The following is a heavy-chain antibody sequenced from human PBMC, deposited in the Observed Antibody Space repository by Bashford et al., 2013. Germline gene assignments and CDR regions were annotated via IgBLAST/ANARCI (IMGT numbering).Heavy chain of an antibody. CDR2: IYPGDSDT. CDR3: AKGREVVAGGLNDFDF. D-gene: IGHD6-19*01. J-gene: IGHJ3*01. V-gene: IGHV5-51*01. Sequence: WVRQMPGKGLEWMGIIYPGDSDTRYSPSFQGQVTVSVDKSINTAYLQMDSLKGEDTAMYYCAKGREVVAGGLNDFDFWGHGTMVTVSS.